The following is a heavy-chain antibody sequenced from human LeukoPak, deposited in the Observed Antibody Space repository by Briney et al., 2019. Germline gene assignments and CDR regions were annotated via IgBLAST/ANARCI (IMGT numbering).Heavy chain of an antibody. V-gene: IGHV3-23*01. CDR3: AKHGCTSTTCYLNC. J-gene: IGHJ4*02. D-gene: IGHD2-2*01. Sequence: GGSLRLSCAVSGFTFSSYAMSWVRQAPGKGLEWVSAISGSGDTKYYADSVKGRFTISRDNSKNTLHLQMNSLRAEDTAIYYCAKHGCTSTTCYLNCWGQGTLVTVSS. CDR2: ISGSGDTK. CDR1: GFTFSSYA.